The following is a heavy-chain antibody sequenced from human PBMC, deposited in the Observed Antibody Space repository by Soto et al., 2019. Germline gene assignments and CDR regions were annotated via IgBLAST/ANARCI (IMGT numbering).Heavy chain of an antibody. CDR1: GYTFTSYD. J-gene: IGHJ4*02. CDR3: ARGALAAGAVDS. Sequence: QVQLVQSGAEVKKPGASVKVACKASGYTFTSYDIKWVRQATGQGLEWMGWMNPTTGSTGFAQKFQGSVTMISNTPISAAYLGLSSLTSEDRAASYWARGALAAGAVDSWVQGTLVTASS. V-gene: IGHV1-8*01. D-gene: IGHD1-26*01. CDR2: MNPTTGST.